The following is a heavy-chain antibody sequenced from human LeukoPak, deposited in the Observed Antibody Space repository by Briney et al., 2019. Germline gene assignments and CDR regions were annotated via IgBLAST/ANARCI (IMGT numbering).Heavy chain of an antibody. CDR2: IYYSGST. CDR1: GGSISSHY. CDR3: ARAGYCSSPSCYLYAFDI. V-gene: IGHV4-59*11. J-gene: IGHJ3*02. D-gene: IGHD2-2*01. Sequence: PSETLSLTCTVSGGSISSHYWSWIRQPPGKGLEWIGYIYYSGSTNYNPSLKGRVTISIDTSNNQFSLKLSSVTAADTAVYYCARAGYCSSPSCYLYAFDIWGQGTMVTVSS.